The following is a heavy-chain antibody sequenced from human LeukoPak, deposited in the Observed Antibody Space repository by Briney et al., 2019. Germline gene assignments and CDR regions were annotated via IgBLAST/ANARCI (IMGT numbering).Heavy chain of an antibody. V-gene: IGHV3-30-3*01. J-gene: IGHJ4*02. CDR1: GFTFSSYA. CDR3: ARAGYCSSTSCYTEVGY. CDR2: ISYDGSNK. Sequence: GGSLRLSCAASGFTFSSYAMHWARQAPGKGLEWVAVISYDGSNKYYADSVKGRFTISRDNSKNTLYLQMNSLRAEDTAVYYCARAGYCSSTSCYTEVGYWGQGTLVTVSS. D-gene: IGHD2-2*02.